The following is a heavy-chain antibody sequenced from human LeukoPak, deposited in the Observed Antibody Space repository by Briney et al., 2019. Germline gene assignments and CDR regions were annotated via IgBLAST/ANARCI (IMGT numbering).Heavy chain of an antibody. CDR2: ISSSGSTI. CDR1: GFTFSSYE. J-gene: IGHJ4*02. V-gene: IGHV3-48*03. CDR3: AREGRGDSVDY. D-gene: IGHD4-17*01. Sequence: GGSLRLSCAASGFTFSSYEMNWVRQAPGKGLEWVSYISSSGSTIYYADSAKGRFTISRDNAKNSLYLQMNSLRAEDTAVYYCAREGRGDSVDYWGQGTLVTVSS.